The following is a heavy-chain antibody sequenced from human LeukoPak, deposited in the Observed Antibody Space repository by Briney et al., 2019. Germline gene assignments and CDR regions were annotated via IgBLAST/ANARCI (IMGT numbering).Heavy chain of an antibody. J-gene: IGHJ3*02. Sequence: GGSLRLSCAASGFTFSSYGMHWVRQAPGKGLEWVAFIRYDGSNKYYADSVKGRFTISRDNSKNTLYLQMNSLRAEDTAVYYCAKDGVVTDAFDIWGQGTMVTVSS. CDR3: AKDGVVTDAFDI. V-gene: IGHV3-30*02. CDR2: IRYDGSNK. D-gene: IGHD3-3*01. CDR1: GFTFSSYG.